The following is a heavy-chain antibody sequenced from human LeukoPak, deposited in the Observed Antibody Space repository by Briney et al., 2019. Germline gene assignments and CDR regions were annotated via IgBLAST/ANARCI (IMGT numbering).Heavy chain of an antibody. D-gene: IGHD2-15*01. CDR1: GFTFSSYS. Sequence: GGSLRLSCAASGFTFSSYSMDWVRQAPGKGLEWVSSISSSSSYIYYADSVKGRFTISRDNAKNSLYLQMNSLRAEDTAVYYCATALGYCSGGSCEIDYWGQGTLVTVSS. CDR3: ATALGYCSGGSCEIDY. V-gene: IGHV3-21*01. CDR2: ISSSSSYI. J-gene: IGHJ4*02.